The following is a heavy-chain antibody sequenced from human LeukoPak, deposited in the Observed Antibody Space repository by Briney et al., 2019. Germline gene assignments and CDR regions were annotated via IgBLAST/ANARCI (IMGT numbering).Heavy chain of an antibody. CDR3: ATTGNFYDTDV. D-gene: IGHD1-1*01. CDR1: GFSFSSYA. Sequence: GGSLRLSCAASGFSFSSYAMSWVRQAPGKGLEWLSYSSTVTGNIYYADSVKGRFAISRDNAKSSLYLQMSSLRAEDTAVYFCATTGNFYDTDVWGKGTTVTVSS. J-gene: IGHJ6*03. V-gene: IGHV3-48*04. CDR2: SSTVTGNI.